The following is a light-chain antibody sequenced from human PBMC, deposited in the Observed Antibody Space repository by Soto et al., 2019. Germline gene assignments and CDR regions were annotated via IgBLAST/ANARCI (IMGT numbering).Light chain of an antibody. Sequence: DLQMTQSPSSLSASVGDRVTIACRSSHDVSRNLNWFQQKPGEAPKLLIYDASNLERGVTPRFSGSGSGTDFTLTISSLQSEDVATYYCQQYNSMLSFGGGTEVEIK. CDR2: DAS. CDR1: HDVSRN. V-gene: IGKV1-33*01. J-gene: IGKJ4*01. CDR3: QQYNSMLS.